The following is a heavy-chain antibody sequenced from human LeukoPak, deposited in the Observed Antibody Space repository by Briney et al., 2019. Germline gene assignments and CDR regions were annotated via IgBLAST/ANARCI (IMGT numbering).Heavy chain of an antibody. J-gene: IGHJ5*02. Sequence: GESLKISCKASGYSFSTHWIGWVRQMPGKGLEWMGIVYPGDSDTRYSPSFQGQVTISADKSISTAYLQWSSLKASDTAMYYCARLSGVVNNWFDPWGQGTLVTVSS. CDR2: VYPGDSDT. V-gene: IGHV5-51*01. CDR3: ARLSGVVNNWFDP. D-gene: IGHD3-3*01. CDR1: GYSFSTHW.